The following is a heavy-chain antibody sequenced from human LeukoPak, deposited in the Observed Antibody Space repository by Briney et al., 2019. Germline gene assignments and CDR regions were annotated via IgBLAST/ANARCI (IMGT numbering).Heavy chain of an antibody. J-gene: IGHJ4*02. V-gene: IGHV1-8*02. CDR2: MNPNSGNT. CDR1: GYTFTGYY. Sequence: ASVKVSCKASGYTFTGYYMHSVRQAPGQGLEWMGWMNPNSGNTGYAQKFQGRVTMTRNTSISTAYMELSSLRSEDTAVYYCARGRVVRYSGYDYLVDYWGQGTLVTVSS. D-gene: IGHD5-12*01. CDR3: ARGRVVRYSGYDYLVDY.